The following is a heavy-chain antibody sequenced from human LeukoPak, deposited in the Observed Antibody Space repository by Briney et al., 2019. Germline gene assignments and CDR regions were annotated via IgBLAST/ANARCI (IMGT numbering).Heavy chain of an antibody. D-gene: IGHD2-2*01. J-gene: IGHJ4*02. CDR3: ARVTIPDKSVDY. CDR2: IYYSGST. CDR1: GGSISSYY. V-gene: IGHV4-59*01. Sequence: SETLSLTCTVYGGSISSYYWSWIRQPPGKGLEWIGYIYYSGSTNYNPSLKSRVTISVDTSKNQFSLKLSSVTAADTAVYYCARVTIPDKSVDYWGQGTLVTVSS.